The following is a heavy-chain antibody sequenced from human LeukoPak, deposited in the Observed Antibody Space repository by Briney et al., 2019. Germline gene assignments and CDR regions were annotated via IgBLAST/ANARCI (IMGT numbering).Heavy chain of an antibody. V-gene: IGHV3-23*01. CDR3: AKALTPQYYYYYMDV. Sequence: GGSLRLSCAASGFTFSSYAMSWVRQAPGKGLEWVSAISGSGGSTYYADSVKGRFTISRDNSKNTLYLQMNSLRAEDTAVYYCAKALTPQYYYYYMDVWGKGTTVTVSS. CDR1: GFTFSSYA. CDR2: ISGSGGST. J-gene: IGHJ6*03.